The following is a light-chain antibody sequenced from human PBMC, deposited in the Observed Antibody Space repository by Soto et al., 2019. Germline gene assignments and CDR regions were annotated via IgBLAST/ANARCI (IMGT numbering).Light chain of an antibody. CDR3: CSYAGSYTHYV. J-gene: IGLJ1*01. V-gene: IGLV2-11*01. CDR2: DVI. Sequence: QSALTQPRSVSGSPGQSITISCTGTSSDVGGYNYVSWYRQHPGKAPKLMIYDVIKRPSGVPDRFSGSKSGNTASLTISGLQAEDEADYYCCSYAGSYTHYVFGTGTKLTVL. CDR1: SSDVGGYNY.